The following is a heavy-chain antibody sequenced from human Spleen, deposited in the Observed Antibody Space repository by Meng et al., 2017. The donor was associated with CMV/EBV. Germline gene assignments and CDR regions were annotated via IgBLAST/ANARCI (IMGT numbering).Heavy chain of an antibody. D-gene: IGHD3-3*01. CDR3: AITYYDFWSGYAYYFDY. Sequence: QGQLQESAHELWKPSEPLPLTCTVSGGSISSGTYTWSWIRQPAGKGLEWIGRIYTSGSTNYNPSLKSRVTISVDTSKNQFSLKLSSVTAADTAVYYCAITYYDFWSGYAYYFDYWGQGTLLTVSS. CDR1: GGSISSGTYT. CDR2: IYTSGST. V-gene: IGHV4-61*02. J-gene: IGHJ4*02.